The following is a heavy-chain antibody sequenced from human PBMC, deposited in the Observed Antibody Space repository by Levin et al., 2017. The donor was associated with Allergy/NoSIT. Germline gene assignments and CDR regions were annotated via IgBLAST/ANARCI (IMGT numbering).Heavy chain of an antibody. V-gene: IGHV3-74*01. CDR1: GFPFSTYW. D-gene: IGHD6-19*01. Sequence: GGSLRLSCAASGFPFSTYWMHWVRQAPGKGLVWVSMIKGDGKSTTYADSVKGRFTVSRDNARNTLYLQMNNLRAEDTAVYYCAKVAVTDTGGDYWGQGTLVTVSS. J-gene: IGHJ4*02. CDR2: IKGDGKST. CDR3: AKVAVTDTGGDY.